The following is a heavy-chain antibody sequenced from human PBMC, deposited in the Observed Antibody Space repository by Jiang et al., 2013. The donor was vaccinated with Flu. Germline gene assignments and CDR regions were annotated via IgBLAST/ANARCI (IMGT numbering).Heavy chain of an antibody. J-gene: IGHJ4*02. Sequence: PGESLKISCKGSGYSFTSYWIGWVRQMPGKGLEWMGIIYPGDSDTRYSPSFQGQVTISADKSISTAYLQWSSLKASDTAMYYCAVRGDCSGGSCYNFDYWGQGTLVTVSS. V-gene: IGHV5-51*01. CDR3: AVRGDCSGGSCYNFDY. CDR1: GYSFTSYW. D-gene: IGHD2-15*01. CDR2: IYPGDSDT.